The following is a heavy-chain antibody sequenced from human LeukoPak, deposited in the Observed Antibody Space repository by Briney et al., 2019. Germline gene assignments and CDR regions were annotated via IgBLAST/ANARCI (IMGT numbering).Heavy chain of an antibody. CDR3: AKALYGSGSYWSPFDY. Sequence: GGSLRLSCAASGFTFDDYAMHWVRQPPGKGLEWVSGISWNSGSIGYADSVKGRFTISRDNAKNSLYLQMNSLRAEDTALYYCAKALYGSGSYWSPFDYWGQGTLVTVSS. J-gene: IGHJ4*02. CDR2: ISWNSGSI. V-gene: IGHV3-9*01. CDR1: GFTFDDYA. D-gene: IGHD3-10*01.